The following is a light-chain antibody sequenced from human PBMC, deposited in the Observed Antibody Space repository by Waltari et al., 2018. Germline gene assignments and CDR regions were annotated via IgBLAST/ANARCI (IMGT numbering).Light chain of an antibody. CDR3: CSYANRATLV. Sequence: QSALTQSASVSGSPGQSITISCTGTSGDIGIYNLVSWYQQHPGKAPKLIIYEVSQRPSGVYNRFSGSKSGNAASLTISGLQAEDEADYYCCSYANRATLVFGGGTKVTVL. CDR2: EVS. V-gene: IGLV2-23*02. J-gene: IGLJ2*01. CDR1: SGDIGIYNL.